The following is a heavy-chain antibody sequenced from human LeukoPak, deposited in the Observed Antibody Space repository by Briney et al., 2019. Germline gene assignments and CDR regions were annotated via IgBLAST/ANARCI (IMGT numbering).Heavy chain of an antibody. CDR1: GGTFSSYA. CDR3: ARDRCSSTSCSTGYFDY. CDR2: IIPIFGTA. Sequence: GASVKVSYKASGGTFSSYAISWVRQAPGQGLEWMGGIIPIFGTANYAQKFQGRVTITTDESTSTAYMELSSLRSEDTAVYYCARDRCSSTSCSTGYFDYWGQGTLVTVSS. V-gene: IGHV1-69*05. D-gene: IGHD2-2*01. J-gene: IGHJ4*02.